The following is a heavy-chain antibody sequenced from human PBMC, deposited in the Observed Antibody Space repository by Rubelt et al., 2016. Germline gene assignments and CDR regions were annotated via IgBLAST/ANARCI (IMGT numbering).Heavy chain of an antibody. V-gene: IGHV1-69*06. Sequence: QVQLVQSGAEVKKPGSSVKVSCKASGGTFSSYAISWVRQAPGQGLEWMGGIIPIFGTANYAQKFQGRVTITADKSTSTAYMELSSLRSEDTAVYYCARDDGYNTPEGDYYYGMDVWGQGTTVTVSS. J-gene: IGHJ6*02. D-gene: IGHD5-24*01. CDR3: ARDDGYNTPEGDYYYGMDV. CDR2: IIPIFGTA. CDR1: GGTFSSYA.